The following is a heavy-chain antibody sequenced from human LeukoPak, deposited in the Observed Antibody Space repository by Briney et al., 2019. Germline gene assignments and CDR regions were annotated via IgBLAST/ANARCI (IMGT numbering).Heavy chain of an antibody. J-gene: IGHJ4*02. CDR3: ARDVSSGWYVVY. CDR2: INPSNNST. D-gene: IGHD6-19*01. CDR1: GYTFTGYY. Sequence: ASVKVSCKASGYTFTGYYMHWVRQAPGQGLAWMGIINPSNNSTRYAEKFQGRISMTSETSTSTVYMTLSSLTSEDTAMYYCARDVSSGWYVVYWGQGTLVTVSS. V-gene: IGHV1-46*01.